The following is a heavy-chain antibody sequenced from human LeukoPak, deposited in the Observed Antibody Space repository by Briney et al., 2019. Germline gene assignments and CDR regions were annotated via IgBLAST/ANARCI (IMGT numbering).Heavy chain of an antibody. CDR3: ARLLVIMDNDAFDI. J-gene: IGHJ3*02. V-gene: IGHV5-51*01. Sequence: GESLQISCKGSGYSFTSYWIGWVRQMPGKGLEWMGITYPGDSDTRYSPSFQGQVTISADKSISTAYLQWSSLKASDTAMYYCARLLVIMDNDAFDIWGQGTMVTVSS. D-gene: IGHD3-9*01. CDR2: TYPGDSDT. CDR1: GYSFTSYW.